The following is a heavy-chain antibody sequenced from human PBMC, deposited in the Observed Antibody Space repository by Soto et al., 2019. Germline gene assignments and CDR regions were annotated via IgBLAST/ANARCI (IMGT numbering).Heavy chain of an antibody. J-gene: IGHJ6*02. D-gene: IGHD6-25*01. CDR2: ISYDGSNK. CDR3: ARGRLNYYYGMDV. V-gene: IGHV3-30-3*01. CDR1: GFTFSSYA. Sequence: GGSLRLSCAASGFTFSSYAMHWVRQAPGKGLEWVAVISYDGSNKYYADSVKGRFTISRDNSKNTLYLQMNSLRAEDTAVYYCARGRLNYYYGMDVWGQGTTVTVSS.